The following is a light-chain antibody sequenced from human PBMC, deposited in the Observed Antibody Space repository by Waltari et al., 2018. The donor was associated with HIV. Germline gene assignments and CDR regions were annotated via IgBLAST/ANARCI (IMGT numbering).Light chain of an antibody. Sequence: QSALTQPPSVSGAPGQRVTISCTGNRSNIGAGYFVHWYQHLPGTAPKRLVERDIDRPSGVPDRFAGSKSGTSAALVITGLQAEDEADYYGQSYDSSLRASVVGGGTKLTVL. CDR3: QSYDSSLRASV. V-gene: IGLV1-40*01. CDR2: RDI. CDR1: RSNIGAGYF. J-gene: IGLJ2*01.